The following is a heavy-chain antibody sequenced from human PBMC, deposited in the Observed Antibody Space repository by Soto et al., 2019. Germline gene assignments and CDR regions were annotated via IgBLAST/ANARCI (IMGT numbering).Heavy chain of an antibody. D-gene: IGHD3-3*01. Sequence: PSETLSLTCTVSGGSISSSSYHWGWIRQPPGKGLEWIGSIYYSGSTYYNPSLKSRVTISVDTSKNQFSLKLSSVTAADTAVYYCARRGYDFWSGYYYYGMDVWGQGTTVTVSS. CDR3: ARRGYDFWSGYYYYGMDV. V-gene: IGHV4-39*01. J-gene: IGHJ6*02. CDR1: GGSISSSSYH. CDR2: IYYSGST.